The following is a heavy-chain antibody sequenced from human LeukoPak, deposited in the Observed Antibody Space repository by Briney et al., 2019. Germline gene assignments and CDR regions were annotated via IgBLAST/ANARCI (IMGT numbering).Heavy chain of an antibody. Sequence: GASVKVSCKASGYTFTGYYMHWVRQAPGQGLEWMGWINPNSGGTNYAQKFQGRVTMTRDMSISTAYMELSRLRSDDTAVYYCARLYSSGWYGSGRFDYWGQGTLVTVSS. J-gene: IGHJ4*02. CDR1: GYTFTGYY. D-gene: IGHD6-19*01. CDR2: INPNSGGT. CDR3: ARLYSSGWYGSGRFDY. V-gene: IGHV1-2*02.